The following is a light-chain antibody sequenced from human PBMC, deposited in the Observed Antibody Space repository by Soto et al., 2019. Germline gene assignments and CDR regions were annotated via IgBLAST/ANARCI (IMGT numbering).Light chain of an antibody. Sequence: EIVLTQSPVTLSLSPGERATLSCRASQSVTSFLAWYQQKPGQAPRLLIYDVSHRATGIPARFGGSGSGTDFTLTISSLEPEDFAVYYCQQRSNWPLTFGGGTRVEIK. V-gene: IGKV3-11*01. CDR1: QSVTSF. CDR2: DVS. CDR3: QQRSNWPLT. J-gene: IGKJ4*01.